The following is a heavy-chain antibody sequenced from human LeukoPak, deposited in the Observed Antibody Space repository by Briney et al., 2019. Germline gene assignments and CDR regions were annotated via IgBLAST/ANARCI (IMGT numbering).Heavy chain of an antibody. CDR2: TSSSDDTL. V-gene: IGHV3-48*01. J-gene: IGHJ6*04. Sequence: PGGSLRLSCAASGFTFSNYHMNWVRQAPGRGLEWVSYTSSSDDTLYYADSVKGRFTISRDNAKNTLYLQMNSLRADDTAVYYCARARAPVTRISSFDIWGKGTTVTVSS. CDR3: ARARAPVTRISSFDI. D-gene: IGHD4-17*01. CDR1: GFTFSNYH.